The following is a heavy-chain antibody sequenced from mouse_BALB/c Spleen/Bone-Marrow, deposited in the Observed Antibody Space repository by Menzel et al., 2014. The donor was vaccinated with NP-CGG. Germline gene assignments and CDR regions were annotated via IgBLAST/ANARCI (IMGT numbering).Heavy chain of an antibody. J-gene: IGHJ1*01. Sequence: QVQLKESGAELMKPGASVKISCMATGYTFXNYWIEWVKQRPGHGLEWIGEIXPGSGSTDYNENFKGKATFTADTSSNTAYMQLSSLTSADSAVYYCARVIYWYLDVWGAGTTVTVSS. CDR1: GYTFXNYW. CDR2: IXPGSGST. CDR3: ARVIYWYLDV. V-gene: IGHV1-9*01.